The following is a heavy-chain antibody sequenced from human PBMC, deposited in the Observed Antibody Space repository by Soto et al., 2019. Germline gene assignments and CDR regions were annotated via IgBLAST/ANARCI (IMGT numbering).Heavy chain of an antibody. CDR1: GGTFSSYA. V-gene: IGHV1-69*13. CDR2: IIPIFGTA. J-gene: IGHJ6*02. CDR3: ARIYYYGSGSYPYYYGMDV. Sequence: SVKVSCKASGGTFSSYAISWVRQAPGQGLEWMGGIIPIFGTANYAQKFQGRVTITADESTSTAYMELSSLRSEDTAVYYCARIYYYGSGSYPYYYGMDVWGQGTTVTVSS. D-gene: IGHD3-10*01.